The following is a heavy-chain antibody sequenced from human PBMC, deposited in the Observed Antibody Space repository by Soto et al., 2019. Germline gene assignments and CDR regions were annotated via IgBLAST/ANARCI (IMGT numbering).Heavy chain of an antibody. J-gene: IGHJ4*02. Sequence: PGESLKISCKGSGYSFTSYWISWVRQMPGKGLEWMGRIDPSDSYTNYSPSFQGHVTISADKSISTAYLQWSSLKASDTAMYYCARHTDYYDSSGLAHFDYWGQGTLVTVPS. D-gene: IGHD3-22*01. CDR3: ARHTDYYDSSGLAHFDY. CDR1: GYSFTSYW. V-gene: IGHV5-10-1*01. CDR2: IDPSDSYT.